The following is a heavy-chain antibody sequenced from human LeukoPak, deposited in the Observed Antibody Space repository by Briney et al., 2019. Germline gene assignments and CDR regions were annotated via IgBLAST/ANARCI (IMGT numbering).Heavy chain of an antibody. CDR2: LSESGGAT. Sequence: GGSLRLPCAASGFTFSSYSMNWVRQAPGKGLEWVSSLSESGGATYYADSVKGRLTISRDNSKNTLYLQMNSLRAEDTAVYYCAKKGGTLSPGNYFDYWGQGSLVTVSS. CDR3: AKKGGTLSPGNYFDY. CDR1: GFTFSSYS. D-gene: IGHD3-10*01. J-gene: IGHJ4*02. V-gene: IGHV3-23*01.